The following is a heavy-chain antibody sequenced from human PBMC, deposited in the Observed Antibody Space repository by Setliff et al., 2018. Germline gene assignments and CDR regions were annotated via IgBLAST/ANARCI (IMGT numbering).Heavy chain of an antibody. Sequence: SETLSLTCTVSGGSINNYYWSWIRQAPGKGLEWVGYVYYTGTTNYSPSLKGRVVISVDASKNRLSLQLNSVTPADTAVYYCARDRSAYNYGLDVWGQGTTVTVSS. CDR2: VYYTGTT. CDR1: GGSINNYY. J-gene: IGHJ6*02. V-gene: IGHV4-59*01. CDR3: ARDRSAYNYGLDV.